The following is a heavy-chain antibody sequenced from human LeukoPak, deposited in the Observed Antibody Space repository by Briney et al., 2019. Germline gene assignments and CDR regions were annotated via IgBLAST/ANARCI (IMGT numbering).Heavy chain of an antibody. CDR1: GYTFTSYD. D-gene: IGHD5-18*01. CDR2: MNPNSGNT. Sequence: ASVKVPCKASGYTFTSYDINWVRQATGQGLEWMGWMNPNSGNTGYAQKFQGRVTITRNTSISTAYMELSSLRSEDTAVYYCARGDRLQLWLTHYYYYYMDVWGKGTTVTVSS. J-gene: IGHJ6*03. V-gene: IGHV1-8*03. CDR3: ARGDRLQLWLTHYYYYYMDV.